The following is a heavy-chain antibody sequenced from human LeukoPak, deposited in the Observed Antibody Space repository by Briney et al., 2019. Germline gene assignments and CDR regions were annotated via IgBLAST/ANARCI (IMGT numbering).Heavy chain of an antibody. CDR3: ARVKRCSSTSCYGYYYYMDV. D-gene: IGHD2-2*01. J-gene: IGHJ6*03. CDR2: INAGNGNT. CDR1: GYTFTSYA. Sequence: ASVKVSCKASGYTFTSYAMHWVRQAPGQRLEWMGWINAGNGNTKYSQKFQGRVTITRDTSASTAYMELSSLRSEDTAVYYCARVKRCSSTSCYGYYYYMDVWGKGTTVTVSS. V-gene: IGHV1-3*01.